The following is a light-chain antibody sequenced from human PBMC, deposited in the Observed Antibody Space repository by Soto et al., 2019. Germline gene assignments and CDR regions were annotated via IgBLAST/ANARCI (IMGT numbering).Light chain of an antibody. J-gene: IGKJ1*01. CDR1: QNIRGNE. V-gene: IGKV3-20*01. Sequence: EVVLTQSPGTLSLSPGERATLSCRASQNIRGNELAWYQQKPGQAPRLLIYRGSSRATGIPDRFSGRGSGTAFTLTSSRLEREDFAVYYCQDYGTSAPWTFGQGTKVEIK. CDR3: QDYGTSAPWT. CDR2: RGS.